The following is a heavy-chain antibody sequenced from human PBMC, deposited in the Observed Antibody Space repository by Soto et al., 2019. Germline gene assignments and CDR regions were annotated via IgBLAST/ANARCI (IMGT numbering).Heavy chain of an antibody. J-gene: IGHJ4*02. Sequence: PGGSLRLSCAASGFTFSSYSMNWVRQAPGKGLEWVSSISSSSSYIYYADSVKGRFTISRDNAKNSLYLQMNSLRAEDTAVYYCARAPYYYDSRGYWAKWCQGTLLTISS. V-gene: IGHV3-21*01. D-gene: IGHD3-22*01. CDR3: ARAPYYYDSRGYWAK. CDR2: ISSSSSYI. CDR1: GFTFSSYS.